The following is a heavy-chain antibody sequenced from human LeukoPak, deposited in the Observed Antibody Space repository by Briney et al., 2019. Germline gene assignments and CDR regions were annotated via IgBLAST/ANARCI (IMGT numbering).Heavy chain of an antibody. CDR2: IYYSGST. J-gene: IGHJ4*02. CDR1: GGSISSYY. Sequence: PSETLSLTCTVSGGSISSYYWRWIGQAPGKGLGGIGYIYYSGSTNYNTSLTSRVTRSVDTSKNQFSLKLSSVPAADTAVYYCARYIPRGGIDYWGQGTLVTVSS. D-gene: IGHD3-10*01. CDR3: ARYIPRGGIDY. V-gene: IGHV4-59*01.